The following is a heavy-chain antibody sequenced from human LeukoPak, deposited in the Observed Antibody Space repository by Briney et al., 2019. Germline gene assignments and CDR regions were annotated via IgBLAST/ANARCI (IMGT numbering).Heavy chain of an antibody. CDR3: AAGRPYSLLDY. CDR1: GSSLTELS. V-gene: IGHV1-24*01. Sequence: ASVKVSCTVSGSSLTELSLYWVRQAPGKGLEWMGGFDVIDAKTFYAQKFQGRVTMTEDSSTDTAYMELSSLRSDDTAYYYCAAGRPYSLLDYWGQGTLLTVSS. J-gene: IGHJ4*02. D-gene: IGHD5-18*01. CDR2: FDVIDAKT.